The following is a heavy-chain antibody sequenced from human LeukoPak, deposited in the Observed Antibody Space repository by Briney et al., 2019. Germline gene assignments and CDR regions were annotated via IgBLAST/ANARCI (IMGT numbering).Heavy chain of an antibody. J-gene: IGHJ5*02. V-gene: IGHV3-74*01. CDR1: GFTFSSYW. Sequence: PGRSLRLSCAASGFTFSSYWMHWVRQAPGKGLVWVSRINSDGSSTSYADSVKGRFTISRDNAKNTLYLQMNSLRAEDTAVYYCARAASSISELGKNWFDPWGQGTLVTVSS. D-gene: IGHD2-2*01. CDR2: INSDGSST. CDR3: ARAASSISELGKNWFDP.